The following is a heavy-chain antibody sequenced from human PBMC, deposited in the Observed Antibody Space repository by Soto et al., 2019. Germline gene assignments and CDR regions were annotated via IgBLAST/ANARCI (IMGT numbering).Heavy chain of an antibody. Sequence: QVQLVQSEGEVKKPGASVKVSCKASGYTFTIYGINWVRQAPGQGLEWMGWISPDNGNTNYAQKLQGRVTMTTDTSTSTANLDLSSLRSDDTAVYYCARALGYSCYEGMDDWGQGTTVTVSS. CDR1: GYTFTIYG. J-gene: IGHJ6*02. V-gene: IGHV1-18*01. D-gene: IGHD5-12*01. CDR3: ARALGYSCYEGMDD. CDR2: ISPDNGNT.